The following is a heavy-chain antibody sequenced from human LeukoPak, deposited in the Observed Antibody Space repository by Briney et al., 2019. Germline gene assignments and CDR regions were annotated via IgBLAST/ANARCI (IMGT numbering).Heavy chain of an antibody. V-gene: IGHV3-48*01. Sequence: GGSLILSCGASGFSLGSYSMDWVRQAPGKGLEWVSHINSGSSTIYYADSVKGRFTISRDNAGNSLYLQMNSLRAEDTAVYYCARVLLERPGIDSFDIWGQGTMVTVSS. D-gene: IGHD1-1*01. CDR1: GFSLGSYS. J-gene: IGHJ3*02. CDR2: INSGSSTI. CDR3: ARVLLERPGIDSFDI.